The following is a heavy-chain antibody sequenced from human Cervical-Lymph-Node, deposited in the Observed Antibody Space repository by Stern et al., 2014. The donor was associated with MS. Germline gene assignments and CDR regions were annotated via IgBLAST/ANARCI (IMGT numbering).Heavy chain of an antibody. V-gene: IGHV3-23*04. J-gene: IGHJ4*02. Sequence: EVHLVESGGGLVQPGGSLRLSCVASGFTFNTYAMSWVRQAPGKGLEWVSVISGSGGSTYDADSVKGRFTISRDNSRNTLFLQMNSLRVEDTAVYYCAKDRAQSIAMAGRIDYWGQGTLVTVSS. CDR3: AKDRAQSIAMAGRIDY. CDR1: GFTFNTYA. D-gene: IGHD6-19*01. CDR2: ISGSGGST.